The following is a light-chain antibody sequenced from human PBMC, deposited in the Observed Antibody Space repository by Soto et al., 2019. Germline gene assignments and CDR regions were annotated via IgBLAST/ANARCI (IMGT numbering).Light chain of an antibody. CDR2: AES. CDR1: QGISSI. V-gene: IGKV1-9*01. J-gene: IGKJ5*01. CDR3: QQLNSYPIN. Sequence: IQLTQSPSSLSASVGASVTITCRASQGISSILAWYQQKPGKAPKLLIYAESTLQSGVPSRFSGSGSGTDFTLTISSLQPEDFATYFCQQLNSYPINFGQGTRLEIE.